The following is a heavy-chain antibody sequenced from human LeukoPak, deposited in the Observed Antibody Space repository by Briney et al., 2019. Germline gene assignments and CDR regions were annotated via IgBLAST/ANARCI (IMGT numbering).Heavy chain of an antibody. CDR1: GFTFTDYW. D-gene: IGHD6-25*01. CDR2: INQAGTGN. CDR3: ARDRRSSAGSDF. V-gene: IGHV3-7*01. J-gene: IGHJ4*02. Sequence: PGGSLRLSCSASGFTFTDYWMSWVRQAPGGGLEWVANINQAGTGNYYLDSLKGRFSISRDNTRKSLSLQKHSLRADDTAVYYCARDRRSSAGSDFWGQGTRVTVSS.